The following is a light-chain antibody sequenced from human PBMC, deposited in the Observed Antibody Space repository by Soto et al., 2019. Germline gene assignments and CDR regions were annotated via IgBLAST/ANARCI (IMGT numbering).Light chain of an antibody. V-gene: IGLV1-40*01. CDR3: QSYDTSLTRV. J-gene: IGLJ1*01. CDR1: SSNIGAGYD. Sequence: QSVLTQPPSVSGAPGQRVNISCTGSSSNIGAGYDVHWYQHIPGSGPKLLIYDNFNRPSGVPDQFSGSRSDTSASLAITGLQAEDEADYSCQSYDTSLTRVFGPGTTLT. CDR2: DNF.